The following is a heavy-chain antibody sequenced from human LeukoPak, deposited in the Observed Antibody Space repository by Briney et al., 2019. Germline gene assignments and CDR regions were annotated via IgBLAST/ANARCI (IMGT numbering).Heavy chain of an antibody. J-gene: IGHJ6*02. CDR2: IYHSGST. CDR1: GGSISSSNW. CDR3: ARDPDDTYYYGSGSSKKNYGMDV. V-gene: IGHV4-4*02. D-gene: IGHD3-10*01. Sequence: PSGTLSLTCAVSGGSISSSNWWSWVRQPPGKGLEWIGEIYHSGSTNYNPSLKSRVTISVDKSKNQFSLKLSSMTAADTAVYYCARDPDDTYYYGSGSSKKNYGMDVWGQGTTVTVSS.